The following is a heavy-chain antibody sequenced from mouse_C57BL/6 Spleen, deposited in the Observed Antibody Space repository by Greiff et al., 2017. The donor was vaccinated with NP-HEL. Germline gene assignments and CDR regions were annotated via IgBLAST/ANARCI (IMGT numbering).Heavy chain of an antibody. CDR1: GFTFSDYG. CDR2: ISSGSSTI. J-gene: IGHJ3*01. V-gene: IGHV5-17*01. D-gene: IGHD2-5*01. CDR3: ARPYSNYVFAY. Sequence: EVQLVESGGGLVKPGGSLKLSCAASGFTFSDYGMHWVRQAPEKGLEWVAYISSGSSTIYYADTVKGQFTISRDNAKNTLFLQMTSLRSEDTAMYYCARPYSNYVFAYWGQGTLVTVSA.